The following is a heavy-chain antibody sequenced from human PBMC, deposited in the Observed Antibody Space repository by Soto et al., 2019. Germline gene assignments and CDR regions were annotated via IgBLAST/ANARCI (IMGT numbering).Heavy chain of an antibody. CDR1: GGSISSSNW. D-gene: IGHD3-22*01. J-gene: IGHJ4*02. CDR2: IHHSGST. V-gene: IGHV4-4*02. CDR3: ASTYYSDTSGYYSLGD. Sequence: QVQLQESGPGRVKPSGTLSLTCAVSGGSISSSNWWSWVRQSPGKGLEWIGEIHHSGSTNYNPSLKSRVTISVDKSKNQFSLKLSSVTAADTAVYYCASTYYSDTSGYYSLGDWGQGTPVTVSS.